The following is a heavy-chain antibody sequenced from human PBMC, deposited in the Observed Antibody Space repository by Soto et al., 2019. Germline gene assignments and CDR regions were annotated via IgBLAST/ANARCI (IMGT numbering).Heavy chain of an antibody. V-gene: IGHV3-30-3*01. Sequence: QVQLVESGGGVVQPGRSLRLSCAASGFTFSSYAMHWVRQAPGKGLEWVAVISYDGSNKYYADSVKGRFTISRDNSKNTLYLQMNSLRAEDTAVYYCARDLWDYVWGSYRYMGSYYFDYWGQGTLVTVSS. CDR2: ISYDGSNK. D-gene: IGHD3-16*02. J-gene: IGHJ4*02. CDR3: ARDLWDYVWGSYRYMGSYYFDY. CDR1: GFTFSSYA.